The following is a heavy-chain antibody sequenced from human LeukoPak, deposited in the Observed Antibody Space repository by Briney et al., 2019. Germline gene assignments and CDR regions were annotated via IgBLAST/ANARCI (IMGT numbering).Heavy chain of an antibody. V-gene: IGHV3-30*18. CDR3: AKDEQWLATQFDY. Sequence: GGSLRLSCAASGFTFSSYGMHWVRQAPGKGLEWVAVISYDGSNKYYADSVKGRFTISRDNSKNTLYLQMNSLRAEDTAVYYCAKDEQWLATQFDYWGQGTLVTVSS. J-gene: IGHJ4*02. D-gene: IGHD6-19*01. CDR2: ISYDGSNK. CDR1: GFTFSSYG.